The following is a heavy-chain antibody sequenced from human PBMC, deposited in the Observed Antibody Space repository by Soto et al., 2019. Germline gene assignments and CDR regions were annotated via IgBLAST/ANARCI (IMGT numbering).Heavy chain of an antibody. CDR1: GYTFTSYA. CDR3: ARDLTMVRGVIYDMDV. CDR2: INAGSGNT. V-gene: IGHV1-3*01. Sequence: QVQLVQSGAEVKKPGASVKVSCKASGYTFTSYAMHWVRQAPGQRLEWMGWINAGSGNTKYSQKFQGRVAITRDTSASTAYMELSSLRSEDTAIYYCARDLTMVRGVIYDMDVWGKGTTVTVSS. D-gene: IGHD3-10*01. J-gene: IGHJ6*03.